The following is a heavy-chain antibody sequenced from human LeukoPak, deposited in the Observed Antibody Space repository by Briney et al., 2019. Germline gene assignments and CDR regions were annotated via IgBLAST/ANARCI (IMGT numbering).Heavy chain of an antibody. D-gene: IGHD6-13*01. CDR3: ASLAEAGTLPSQ. J-gene: IGHJ4*02. CDR2: IISSSTYI. CDR1: GFTFSSYT. V-gene: IGHV3-21*01. Sequence: PGGSLRLSCAASGFTFSSYTMDWVRQAPGKGLEWVSSIISSSTYIYYADSVKGRFTISRDNAKKSLYLQMNSLRAEDTAVYYCASLAEAGTLPSQWGQGTLVTVSS.